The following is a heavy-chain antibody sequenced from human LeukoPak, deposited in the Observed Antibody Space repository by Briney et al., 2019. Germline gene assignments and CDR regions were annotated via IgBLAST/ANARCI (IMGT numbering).Heavy chain of an antibody. V-gene: IGHV4-39*01. CDR2: INYSGST. CDR1: GGSISSSSYY. J-gene: IGHJ5*02. CDR3: ARREEGYCSGGSCYRWFDP. Sequence: SETLSLTCTVSGGSISSSSYYWGWIRQPPGKGLEWIGSINYSGSTYYNPSLKSRVTISVDTSKNQFSLKLSSVTAADTAVYYCARREEGYCSGGSCYRWFDPWGQGTLVTVSS. D-gene: IGHD2-15*01.